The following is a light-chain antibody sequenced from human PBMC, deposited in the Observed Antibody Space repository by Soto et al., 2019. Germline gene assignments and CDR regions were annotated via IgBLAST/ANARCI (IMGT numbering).Light chain of an antibody. Sequence: DIVLTQSPGTLSLPPGERAILSCSASQSVSSSHLAWYQQKPGQAPRLLIYGASSRATGIPDRFSGSGSGTDFALTISRLEPEDFAAYYCQQYGTSPPALTFGGGTKVEIK. V-gene: IGKV3-20*01. J-gene: IGKJ4*01. CDR1: QSVSSSH. CDR3: QQYGTSPPALT. CDR2: GAS.